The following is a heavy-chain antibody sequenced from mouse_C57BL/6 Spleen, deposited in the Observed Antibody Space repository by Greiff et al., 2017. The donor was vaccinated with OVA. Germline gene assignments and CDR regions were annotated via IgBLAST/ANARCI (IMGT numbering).Heavy chain of an antibody. CDR1: GFTFSSYG. CDR2: ISSGGSYT. Sequence: DVKLVESGGDLVKPGGSLKLSCAASGFTFSSYGMSWVRQTPDKRLEWVATISSGGSYTYYPDGVKGRFTISRDNAKNTLYLQMSSLKSEDTAMYYCATDSFDYWGQGTTLTVSS. CDR3: ATDSFDY. V-gene: IGHV5-6*02. J-gene: IGHJ2*01.